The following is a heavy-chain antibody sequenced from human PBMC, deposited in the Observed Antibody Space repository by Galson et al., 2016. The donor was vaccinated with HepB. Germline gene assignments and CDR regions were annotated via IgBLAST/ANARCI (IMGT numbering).Heavy chain of an antibody. CDR1: GYTFTSYA. Sequence: SVKVSCKASGYTFTSYAMHWVRQAPGQRLEWMGWINAGNGNTKYSQKFQGRVTITGDTSASTAYMELSSLRSEDTAVYYCARGIAARPGGYWGQGTLVTVSS. V-gene: IGHV1-3*01. CDR3: ARGIAARPGGY. CDR2: INAGNGNT. J-gene: IGHJ4*02. D-gene: IGHD6-6*01.